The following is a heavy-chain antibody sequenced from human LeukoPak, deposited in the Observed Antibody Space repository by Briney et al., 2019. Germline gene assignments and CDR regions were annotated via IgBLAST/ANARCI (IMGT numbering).Heavy chain of an antibody. CDR2: INHSGST. V-gene: IGHV4-34*01. CDR3: RIAVAGRDWYFDL. Sequence: PSETLSLTCAVYGGSFSGYYWSWIRQPPGKGLEWIGEINHSGSTNYNPPLKSRVTISVDTSKNQFSLKLSSVTAADTAVYYCRIAVAGRDWYFDLWGRGTLVTVSS. CDR1: GGSFSGYY. D-gene: IGHD6-19*01. J-gene: IGHJ2*01.